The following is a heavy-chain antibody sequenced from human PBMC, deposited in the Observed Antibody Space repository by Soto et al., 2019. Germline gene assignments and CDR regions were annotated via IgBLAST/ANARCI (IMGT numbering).Heavy chain of an antibody. J-gene: IGHJ4*02. D-gene: IGHD6-19*01. V-gene: IGHV3-30*03. CDR2: ISYDGSNK. CDR3: ARDPGRQIAVATVIDY. Sequence: GGSLRLSCAASGFTFSSYGMHWVRQAPGKGLEWVAVISYDGSNKYYADSVKGRFTISRDNSKNTLYLQMNSLRAEDTAVYYCARDPGRQIAVATVIDYWGQGTLVTVSS. CDR1: GFTFSSYG.